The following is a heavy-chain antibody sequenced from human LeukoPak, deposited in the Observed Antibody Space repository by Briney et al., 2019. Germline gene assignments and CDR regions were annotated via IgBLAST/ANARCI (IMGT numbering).Heavy chain of an antibody. V-gene: IGHV4-39*01. Sequence: SETLSLTCTVSGDSITTSNHFWGWIRQPPGKGLEWIGSVYYNRNTYYNPSLKSRVTISVDTSKKQFSLKLTSVTAADTAMYYCARLFGSGSPYKYVYWGQGTLVTVSS. D-gene: IGHD3-10*01. CDR3: ARLFGSGSPYKYVY. CDR2: VYYNRNT. J-gene: IGHJ4*02. CDR1: GDSITTSNHF.